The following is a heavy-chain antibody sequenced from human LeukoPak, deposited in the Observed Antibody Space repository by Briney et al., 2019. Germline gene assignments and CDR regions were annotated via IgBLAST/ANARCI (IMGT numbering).Heavy chain of an antibody. CDR1: GFTFSSYG. Sequence: GGSLRLSCAASGFTFSSYGMSWVRQAPGKGLEWVSSISSSGNYIYYADSVKGRFTISRDNAKNSLYLQMNSLRAEDTAVYYCARGYDFWSGYYKGDYYMDVWGKGTTVTVSS. CDR3: ARGYDFWSGYYKGDYYMDV. V-gene: IGHV3-21*01. D-gene: IGHD3-3*01. J-gene: IGHJ6*03. CDR2: ISSSGNYI.